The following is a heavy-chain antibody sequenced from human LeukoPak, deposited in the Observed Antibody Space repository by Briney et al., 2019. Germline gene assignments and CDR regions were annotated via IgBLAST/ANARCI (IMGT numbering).Heavy chain of an antibody. J-gene: IGHJ4*02. CDR3: AKDDDDFWSGYYPFDY. CDR1: GFTFSSYS. V-gene: IGHV3-21*04. Sequence: PGGSLRLSCAASGFTFSSYSMNWVRQAPGKGLEWVSSIGSSSSYIYYADSVKGRFTISRDNAKNSLYLQMNSLRAEDTAIYYCAKDDDDFWSGYYPFDYWGQGTLVTVPS. D-gene: IGHD3-3*01. CDR2: IGSSSSYI.